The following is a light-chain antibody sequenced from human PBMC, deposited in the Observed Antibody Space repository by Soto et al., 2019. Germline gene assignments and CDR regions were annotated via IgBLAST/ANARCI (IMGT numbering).Light chain of an antibody. J-gene: IGLJ1*01. CDR3: SSYSRSSFYV. CDR2: EVS. CDR1: SSDVGGYIY. V-gene: IGLV2-14*01. Sequence: LTQPASVSGSPGQSITISCTGTSSDVGGYIYVSWYQQHPGKAPKLMIYEVSNRPSGVSNRFSGSKSGNTASLTISGLQAEGEADYYCSSYSRSSFYVFGTGTKVTLL.